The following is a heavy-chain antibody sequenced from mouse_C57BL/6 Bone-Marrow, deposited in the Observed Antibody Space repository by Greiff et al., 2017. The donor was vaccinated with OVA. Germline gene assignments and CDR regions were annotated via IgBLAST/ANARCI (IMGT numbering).Heavy chain of an antibody. CDR2: IRYDGSN. D-gene: IGHD2-2*01. J-gene: IGHJ2*01. CDR1: GYSITSGYY. CDR3: ATGGGYDGNFDY. V-gene: IGHV3-6*01. Sequence: EVQLQESGPGLVKPSQSLSLTCSVTGYSITSGYYWNWIRQFPGNKLEWMGYIRYDGSNNYNPSLKNRISITRDTSKNQFFLQLNSVTTEDTATYYCATGGGYDGNFDYWGQGTTLTVSS.